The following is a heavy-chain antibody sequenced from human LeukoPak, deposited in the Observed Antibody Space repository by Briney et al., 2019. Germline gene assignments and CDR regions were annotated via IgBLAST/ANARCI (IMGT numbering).Heavy chain of an antibody. CDR3: ARGVGSGYPDY. J-gene: IGHJ4*02. V-gene: IGHV4-34*01. D-gene: IGHD3-22*01. CDR2: INHSGST. Sequence: SETLSLTWAVYGGSFSGYYWSWIRQPPGKGLEWIGEINHSGSTNYNPSLKSRVTISVDTSKNQFSLKLSSVTAADTAVYYCARGVGSGYPDYWGQGTLVTVSS. CDR1: GGSFSGYY.